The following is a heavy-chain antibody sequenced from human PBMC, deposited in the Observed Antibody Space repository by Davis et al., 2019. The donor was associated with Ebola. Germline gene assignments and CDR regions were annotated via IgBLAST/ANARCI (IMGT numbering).Heavy chain of an antibody. V-gene: IGHV4-34*01. J-gene: IGHJ5*02. D-gene: IGHD1-26*01. Sequence: ESLKISCAASKFTLSSYWMSWVRQAPGKGLEWIGEINHSGSTNYNPSLKSRVTISVDTSKNQFSLKLSSVTAADTAVYYCARGLGIGSWFDPWGQGTLVTVSS. CDR3: ARGLGIGSWFDP. CDR2: INHSGST. CDR1: KFTLSSYW.